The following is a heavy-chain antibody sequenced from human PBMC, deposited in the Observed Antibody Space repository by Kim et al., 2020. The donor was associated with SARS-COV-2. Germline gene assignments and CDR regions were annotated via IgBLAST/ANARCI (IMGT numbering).Heavy chain of an antibody. Sequence: SVKVSCKASGGTFSSYAISWVRQAPGQGLEWMGGIIPIFGTANYAQKFQGRVTITADESTSTAYMELSSLRSEDTAVYYCARDSRAYDFWSGYYYGMDVWGQGTTVTVSS. D-gene: IGHD3-3*01. CDR2: IIPIFGTA. CDR3: ARDSRAYDFWSGYYYGMDV. CDR1: GGTFSSYA. V-gene: IGHV1-69*13. J-gene: IGHJ6*02.